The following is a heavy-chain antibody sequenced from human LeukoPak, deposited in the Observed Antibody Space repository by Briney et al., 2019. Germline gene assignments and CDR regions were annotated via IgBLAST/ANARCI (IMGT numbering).Heavy chain of an antibody. Sequence: GGSLRLSCAASGFTFSSYAMSLVRQASGKGLEWVSVISGSGGSTHYADSVKGRFTISRDNSKNTLYLQMNSLRAEDTAVYYCARDLGNGYYYFDYWGQGTLVTVSS. J-gene: IGHJ4*02. CDR3: ARDLGNGYYYFDY. V-gene: IGHV3-23*01. CDR2: ISGSGGST. D-gene: IGHD3-22*01. CDR1: GFTFSSYA.